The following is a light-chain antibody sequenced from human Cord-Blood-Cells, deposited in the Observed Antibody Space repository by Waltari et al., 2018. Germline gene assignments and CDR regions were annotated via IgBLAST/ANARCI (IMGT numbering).Light chain of an antibody. Sequence: QSALTQPASVSGSPGQSITISCTGTSSYVDGYNYVSWYQQHPGKAPQLMIYEVSKRPSGVSNRFSGSKSGNTASLTISGLQAEDEDDYYCSSYTSSSTYVFGTGTKVTVL. CDR3: SSYTSSSTYV. CDR2: EVS. J-gene: IGLJ1*01. CDR1: SSYVDGYNY. V-gene: IGLV2-14*01.